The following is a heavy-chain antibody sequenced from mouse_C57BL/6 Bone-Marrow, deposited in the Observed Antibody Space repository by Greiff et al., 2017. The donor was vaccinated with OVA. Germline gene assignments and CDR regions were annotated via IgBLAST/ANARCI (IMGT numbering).Heavy chain of an antibody. V-gene: IGHV5-4*03. Sequence: EVNVVESGGGLVKPGGSLKLSCAASGFTFSSYAMSWVRQTPEKRLEWVATISDGGSYTYYPDNVKGRFTISRDNAKNNLYLQMSHLKSEDTAMYYCARRGDGYYFAYWGQGTLVTVSA. CDR2: ISDGGSYT. CDR1: GFTFSSYA. CDR3: ARRGDGYYFAY. D-gene: IGHD2-3*01. J-gene: IGHJ3*01.